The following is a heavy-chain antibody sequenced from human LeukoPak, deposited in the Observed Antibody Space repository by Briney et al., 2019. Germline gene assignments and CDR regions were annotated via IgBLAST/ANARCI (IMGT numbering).Heavy chain of an antibody. V-gene: IGHV3-21*01. CDR3: AREKGVSGYDY. CDR2: ITSSTSYI. CDR1: GFTFSDYS. D-gene: IGHD5/OR15-5a*01. Sequence: GGSLTLSCAASGFTFSDYSMNCVRQATGKGLEWVSYITSSTSYIYYADSVKGRFTISRDNAKNSLYLQMNSLRAEDTAVYYCAREKGVSGYDYWGQGTLVTVSS. J-gene: IGHJ4*02.